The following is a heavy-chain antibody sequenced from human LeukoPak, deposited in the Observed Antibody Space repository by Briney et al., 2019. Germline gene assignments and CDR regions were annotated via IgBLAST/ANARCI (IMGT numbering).Heavy chain of an antibody. Sequence: PSETLSLTCTVSGGSISSSSYYWGWIRQPPGKGLEWIGSIYYSGSTYYNPSLKSRVTISVDTSKNQFSLKLSSVTAADTAVYYCARNRNDYGDYVHDYWGQGTLVTVSS. CDR3: ARNRNDYGDYVHDY. V-gene: IGHV4-39*01. J-gene: IGHJ4*02. CDR1: GGSISSSSYY. D-gene: IGHD4-17*01. CDR2: IYYSGST.